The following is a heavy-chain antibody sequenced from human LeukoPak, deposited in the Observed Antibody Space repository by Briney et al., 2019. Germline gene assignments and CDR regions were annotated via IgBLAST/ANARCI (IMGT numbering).Heavy chain of an antibody. Sequence: PSGTLSLTCTVSGGSISSYYWSWIRQPPGKGLEWIGYIYYSGSTNYNPSLKSRVTISVDTSKNQFSLKLSSVTAADTAVYYCARARGGIAAAGAQIDYWGQGTLVTVSS. D-gene: IGHD6-13*01. CDR3: ARARGGIAAAGAQIDY. V-gene: IGHV4-59*01. CDR1: GGSISSYY. CDR2: IYYSGST. J-gene: IGHJ4*02.